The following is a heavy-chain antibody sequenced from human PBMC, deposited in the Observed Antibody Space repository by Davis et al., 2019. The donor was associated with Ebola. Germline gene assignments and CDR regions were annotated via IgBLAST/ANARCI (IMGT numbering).Heavy chain of an antibody. D-gene: IGHD4-23*01. J-gene: IGHJ4*02. Sequence: GGSLRLSCSASGFTFSSYAMHWVRQASGKGLEWVGRIRSKANSYATAYAASVKGRFTTSRDDSKNTAYLQMNSLKTEDTAVYYCTGGNSHDYWGQGTLVTVSS. V-gene: IGHV3-73*01. CDR2: IRSKANSYAT. CDR3: TGGNSHDY. CDR1: GFTFSSYA.